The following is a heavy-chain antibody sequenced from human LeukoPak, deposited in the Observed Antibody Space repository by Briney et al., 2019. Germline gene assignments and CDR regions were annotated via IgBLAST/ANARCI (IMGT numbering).Heavy chain of an antibody. J-gene: IGHJ4*02. CDR2: IYTSGST. CDR1: GGSISSGSYY. CDR3: ARSGYYERKIDY. D-gene: IGHD3-22*01. Sequence: PSETLSLTCTVSGGSISSGSYYWSWIRQPAGKGLEWIGRIYTSGSTNYNPSLKSRVTISVDTSKNQFSLKLSSVTAADTAVYYCARSGYYERKIDYWGQGTLVTVSS. V-gene: IGHV4-61*02.